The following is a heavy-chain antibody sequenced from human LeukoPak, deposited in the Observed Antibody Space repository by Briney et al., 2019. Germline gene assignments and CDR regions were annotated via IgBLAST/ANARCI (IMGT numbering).Heavy chain of an antibody. CDR2: IYYSGST. J-gene: IGHJ4*02. Sequence: SETLSLTCTVSGGSISSYYWNWIRQRPGQGLEWVWYIYYSGSTNYNPSLKSRVSISVDTSKNQFSLKLSSVTAADTAVYYCASLNWNDRDYWGQGTLVTVSS. CDR3: ASLNWNDRDY. D-gene: IGHD1-1*01. V-gene: IGHV4-59*13. CDR1: GGSISSYY.